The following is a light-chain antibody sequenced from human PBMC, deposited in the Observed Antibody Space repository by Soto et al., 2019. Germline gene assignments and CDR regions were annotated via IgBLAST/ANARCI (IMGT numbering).Light chain of an antibody. CDR3: QVWDSSRDQSV. V-gene: IGLV3-21*02. CDR2: DDR. Sequence: SYELTQTSSLSVAPGQTATMTCGGDNIGSRRVFWYRQKAGQAPVVVDYDDRDRPAGIPERVSGSKSANSATLIISRVEAGDEAAYYCQVWDSSRDQSVFGGGTQLTV. CDR1: NIGSRR. J-gene: IGLJ3*02.